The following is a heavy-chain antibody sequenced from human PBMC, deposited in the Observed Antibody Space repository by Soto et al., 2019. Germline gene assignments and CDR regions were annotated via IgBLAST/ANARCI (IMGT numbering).Heavy chain of an antibody. V-gene: IGHV4-38-2*01. CDR2: IYHSGST. J-gene: IGHJ6*02. Sequence: ASETLSLTCAVSGYSISSGYYWGWIRQPPGKGLEWIGSIYHSGSTYYNPSLKSRVTISVDTSKNQFSLKLSSVTAADTAVYYCATSLRGSYSSSWDYYGMDVWGQGTTVTVSS. CDR3: ATSLRGSYSSSWDYYGMDV. D-gene: IGHD6-13*01. CDR1: GYSISSGYY.